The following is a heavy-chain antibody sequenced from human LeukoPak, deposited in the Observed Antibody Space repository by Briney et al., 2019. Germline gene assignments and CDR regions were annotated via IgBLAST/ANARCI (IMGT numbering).Heavy chain of an antibody. Sequence: ASVKVSCKVSGNTLSELSIHWVRQTPGEGLEWMGGFDPEDGETIYAEKFQARVTMTEDTSTDTAYMQLTNLRSEDTAVYFCATEAELAWAPYYYGLDVWGQETTVAVSS. V-gene: IGHV1-24*01. CDR3: ATEAELAWAPYYYGLDV. CDR1: GNTLSELS. CDR2: FDPEDGET. D-gene: IGHD3-10*01. J-gene: IGHJ6*02.